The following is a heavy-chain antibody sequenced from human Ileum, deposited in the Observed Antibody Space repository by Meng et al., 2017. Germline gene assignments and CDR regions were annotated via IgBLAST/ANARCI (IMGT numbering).Heavy chain of an antibody. CDR2: LSGNSNT. D-gene: IGHD3-9*01. CDR1: GFTFSSYG. Sequence: EGQRLEAGGGCVQQGGSLRPSCTASGFTFSSYGMSWVRQAPGKGLEWFSGLSGNSNTYYAESVMGRFAISRDNSKNTLYLQMNSLKAEDTAVYYCARGIGTHGRYYSDYWGQGTLVTVSS. CDR3: ARGIGTHGRYYSDY. J-gene: IGHJ4*02. V-gene: IGHV3-23*03.